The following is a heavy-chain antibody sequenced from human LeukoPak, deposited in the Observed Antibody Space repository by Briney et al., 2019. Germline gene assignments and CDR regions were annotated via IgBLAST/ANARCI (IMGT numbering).Heavy chain of an antibody. CDR1: GFTFSSYW. D-gene: IGHD4-17*01. CDR2: IKQDGSEK. J-gene: IGHJ5*02. V-gene: IGHV3-7*01. CDR3: ARAPGEGWFDP. Sequence: AASGFTFSSYWMSWVRQAPGKGLEWVASIKQDGSEKYYVDSVKGRFTISRDNAKNSLYLQMNSLRAEDTALYYCARAPGEGWFDPWGQGTLVTVSS.